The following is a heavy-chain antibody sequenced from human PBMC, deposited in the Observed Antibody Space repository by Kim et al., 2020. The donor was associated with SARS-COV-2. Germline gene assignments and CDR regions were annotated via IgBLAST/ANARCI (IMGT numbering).Heavy chain of an antibody. Sequence: GGSLRLSCAASGFTFGNYWMHWVRHAPGKGLEWVSRINHDAAITTNADSVNGRFTITRDNAKNTDNLQMNSLRLEDTAVDYYVSYTILVDTPGGDFYY. CDR3: VSYTILVDTPGGDFYY. D-gene: IGHD3-3*01. V-gene: IGHV3-74*03. J-gene: IGHJ6*01. CDR2: INHDAAIT. CDR1: GFTFGNYW.